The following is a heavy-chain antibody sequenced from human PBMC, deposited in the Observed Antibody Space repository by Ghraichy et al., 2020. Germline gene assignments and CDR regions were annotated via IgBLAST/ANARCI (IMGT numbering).Heavy chain of an antibody. CDR1: GGSMNDFF. Sequence: SETLSLTCSVSGGSMNDFFWAWIRRPPGKGLEWIGSIYYGGSTAHNPNYNPSLKSRVTISIDTSKNQFSLNLTSVTAADTAVYYCAGLRDGSGHNFPGWWGQGNLVTVSS. D-gene: IGHD3-10*01. V-gene: IGHV4-59*01. J-gene: IGHJ4*02. CDR3: AGLRDGSGHNFPGW. CDR2: IYYGGST.